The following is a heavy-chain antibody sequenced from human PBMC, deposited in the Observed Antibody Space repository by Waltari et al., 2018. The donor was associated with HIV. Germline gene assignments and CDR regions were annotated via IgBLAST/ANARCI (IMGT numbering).Heavy chain of an antibody. J-gene: IGHJ5*02. CDR2: MNPNSGNT. CDR1: GYTITRYD. V-gene: IGHV1-8*01. D-gene: IGHD2-15*01. CDR3: ARAGVMVLGFDP. Sequence: QVQLVQSGAEVKKPGASVQVSCKASGYTITRYDINWVRQATGQGLEWMGWMNPNSGNTGYAQKFQGRVTMTRNTSISTAYMELSSLRSEDTAVYYCARAGVMVLGFDPWGQGTLVTVSS.